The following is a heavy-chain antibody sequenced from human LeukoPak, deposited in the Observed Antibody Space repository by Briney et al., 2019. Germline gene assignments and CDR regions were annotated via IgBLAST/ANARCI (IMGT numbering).Heavy chain of an antibody. D-gene: IGHD3-10*01. J-gene: IGHJ3*02. V-gene: IGHV3-33*01. Sequence: GGSMRLSCAASGFTFSAYGIHCVRQAPGKGLEGVAVIWRDGSNENYPDSVKGRFTISRDNSKNTLFLQMNSLRTEDTAVYYCARDLGARPFDIWGQGTMVTVSS. CDR1: GFTFSAYG. CDR2: IWRDGSNE. CDR3: ARDLGARPFDI.